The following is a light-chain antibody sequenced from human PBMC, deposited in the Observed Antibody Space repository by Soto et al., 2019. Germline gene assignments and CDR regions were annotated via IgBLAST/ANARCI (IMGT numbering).Light chain of an antibody. J-gene: IGKJ2*01. CDR3: MQNIDLPPT. CDR1: QTARHSDGRTY. Sequence: DLVMTQIPLSLSVTPGRAASISCKSSQTARHSDGRTYLYWYRQKPGQPPHLLIYEVSNRFSGVPEMFRGSGSGTDFTLNISRVEADDVGVYYCMQNIDLPPTFGQGTKLEIK. CDR2: EVS. V-gene: IGKV2D-29*01.